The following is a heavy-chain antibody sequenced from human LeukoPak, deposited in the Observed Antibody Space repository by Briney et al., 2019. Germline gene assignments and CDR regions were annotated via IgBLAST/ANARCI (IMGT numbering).Heavy chain of an antibody. CDR1: GGSISSSSYY. CDR3: ARLGPAAGTSFDY. CDR2: IYYNGGT. Sequence: SETLSLTCTVSGGSISSSSYYWGWIRQPPGKGLEWIGYIYYNGGTNYNPSLKSRVTISVDTSKNQFSLKLSSVTAADTAVYYCARLGPAAGTSFDYWGQGTLVTVSS. V-gene: IGHV4-61*05. J-gene: IGHJ4*02. D-gene: IGHD6-13*01.